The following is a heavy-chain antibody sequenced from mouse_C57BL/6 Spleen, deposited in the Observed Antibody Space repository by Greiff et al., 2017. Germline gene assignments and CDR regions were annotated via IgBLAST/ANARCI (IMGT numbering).Heavy chain of an antibody. Sequence: VQLQQSGAELVKPGASVTMSCKASGYTFTTYPIEWMKQNHGKSLEWIGNFHPYNDDTKYNEKFKGKAKLTVEKSSSTVYLELSRLTSDDSAVYYCARGYYGSSYYAMDYWGQGTSVTVSS. D-gene: IGHD1-1*01. V-gene: IGHV1-47*01. CDR2: FHPYNDDT. CDR1: GYTFTTYP. CDR3: ARGYYGSSYYAMDY. J-gene: IGHJ4*01.